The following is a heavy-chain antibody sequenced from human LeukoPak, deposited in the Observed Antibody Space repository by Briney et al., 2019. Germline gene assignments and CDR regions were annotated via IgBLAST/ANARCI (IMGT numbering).Heavy chain of an antibody. CDR1: GASISSYY. J-gene: IGHJ4*02. Sequence: SETLSLTCNVSGASISSYYWSWLRQPAGKGLEWIGRVDTSGSPKYNPSLKSRVTMSVDTAKNQFSLKLSSVTAADTAVYYCGRSKVEANDVHTYYFDYWGQGTLVIVSS. D-gene: IGHD2-8*01. CDR3: GRSKVEANDVHTYYFDY. CDR2: VDTSGSP. V-gene: IGHV4-4*07.